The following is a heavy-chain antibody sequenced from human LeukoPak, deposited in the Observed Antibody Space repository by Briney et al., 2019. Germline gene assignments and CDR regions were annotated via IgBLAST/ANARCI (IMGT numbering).Heavy chain of an antibody. Sequence: ASVKVSCKASGYTFTSYGISWVRQAPGQGLEWMGWISAYNGNTNYAQKLQGRVTMTTDTSTSTAYMELRSLRSDDTAVYYCARDSGSYYDDAFDIWGQGTMVTVSS. V-gene: IGHV1-18*01. CDR1: GYTFTSYG. CDR3: ARDSGSYYDDAFDI. CDR2: ISAYNGNT. J-gene: IGHJ3*02. D-gene: IGHD1-26*01.